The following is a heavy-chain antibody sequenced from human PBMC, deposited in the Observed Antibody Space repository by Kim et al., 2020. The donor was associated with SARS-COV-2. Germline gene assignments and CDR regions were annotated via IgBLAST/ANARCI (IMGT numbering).Heavy chain of an antibody. J-gene: IGHJ4*02. D-gene: IGHD3-10*01. Sequence: ASVKVSCKASGYTFTSYAMHWVRQAPGQRLEWMGWINAGNGNTKYSQKFQGRVTITRDTSASTAYMELSSLRSEDTAVYYCARGFGYGLVIGYWGQGTLVTVSS. CDR3: ARGFGYGLVIGY. V-gene: IGHV1-3*01. CDR1: GYTFTSYA. CDR2: INAGNGNT.